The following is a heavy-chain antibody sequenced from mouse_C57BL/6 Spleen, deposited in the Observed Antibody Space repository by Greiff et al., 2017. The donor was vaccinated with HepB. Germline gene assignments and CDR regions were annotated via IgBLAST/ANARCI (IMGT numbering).Heavy chain of an antibody. J-gene: IGHJ3*01. Sequence: EVKLVESGGGLVQPGGSMKLSCVASGFTFSNYWMNWVRQSPEKGLEWVAQIRLKSDNYATHYAESVKGRFTISRDDSKSSVYLQMNNLRAEDTGIYYCTDLFYYDYDVWFAYWGQGTLVTVSA. CDR3: TDLFYYDYDVWFAY. CDR2: IRLKSDNYAT. CDR1: GFTFSNYW. D-gene: IGHD2-4*01. V-gene: IGHV6-3*01.